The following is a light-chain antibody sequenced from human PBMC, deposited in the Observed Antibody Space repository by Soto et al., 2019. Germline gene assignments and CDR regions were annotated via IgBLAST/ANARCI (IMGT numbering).Light chain of an antibody. CDR2: YAS. J-gene: IGKJ4*01. CDR1: QTVSRY. CDR3: QQRSTWPLFT. Sequence: VLTQSPATLFLSPGERATLSCRASQTVSRYLAWYQQKPGQAPRLLIYYASNRATGIPARFSGSGSGTASTLTISSLEPEDFAVYYCQQRSTWPLFTFGGGTKVEI. V-gene: IGKV3-11*01.